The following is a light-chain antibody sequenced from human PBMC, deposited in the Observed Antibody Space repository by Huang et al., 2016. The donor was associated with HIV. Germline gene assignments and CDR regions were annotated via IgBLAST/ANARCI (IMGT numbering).Light chain of an antibody. Sequence: DIVMTQSPLSLPVTPGEPASISCRSNPSLLHSDGYKYLDWYLQKPGQSPQVLIYLGSNRASGVPDRFSGSGSGTEYTLKISRVEAEDIGVYYCMQSLQTPGTFGQGTRVEIK. CDR3: MQSLQTPGT. CDR1: PSLLHSDGYKY. CDR2: LGS. V-gene: IGKV2-28*01. J-gene: IGKJ5*01.